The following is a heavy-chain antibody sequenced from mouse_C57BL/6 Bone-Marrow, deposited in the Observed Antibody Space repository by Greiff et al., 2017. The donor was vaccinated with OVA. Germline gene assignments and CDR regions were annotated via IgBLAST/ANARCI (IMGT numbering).Heavy chain of an antibody. V-gene: IGHV1-61*01. CDR2: IYPSDSET. J-gene: IGHJ4*01. CDR1: GYTFTSYW. Sequence: VQLQQPGAELVRPGSSVKLSCKASGYTFTSYWMDWVKQRPGQGLEWIGNIYPSDSETHYNQKFKDKATLTVDKSSSTAYMQLSSLTSEDSAVYYCARDSNYPLYAMDYWGQGTSVTVSS. D-gene: IGHD2-5*01. CDR3: ARDSNYPLYAMDY.